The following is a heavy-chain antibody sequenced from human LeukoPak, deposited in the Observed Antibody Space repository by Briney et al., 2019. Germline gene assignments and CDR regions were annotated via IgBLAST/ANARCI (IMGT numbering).Heavy chain of an antibody. Sequence: GASVKVSCKASGGTFSSYAISWVRQAPGQGLEWTGGIIPIFGTANYAQKFQGRVTITADESTSTAYMELSSLRSEDTAVYYCARVKDGYKHYYYGMDVWGQGTTVTVSS. J-gene: IGHJ6*02. D-gene: IGHD5-24*01. CDR2: IIPIFGTA. CDR3: ARVKDGYKHYYYGMDV. V-gene: IGHV1-69*13. CDR1: GGTFSSYA.